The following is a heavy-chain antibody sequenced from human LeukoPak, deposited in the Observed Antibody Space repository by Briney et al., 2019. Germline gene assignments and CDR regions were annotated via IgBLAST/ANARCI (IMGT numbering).Heavy chain of an antibody. Sequence: SVKVSCQASGGTFSSYAISWVRPAPGQGLEWMGRIIPILGIANYAQKFQGRVTITADKSTSTAYMELSSLRSEETAVYYCASGFSLWFGDRSWNLSDWFDPWGQGTLVTVSS. CDR3: ASGFSLWFGDRSWNLSDWFDP. D-gene: IGHD3-10*01. CDR1: GGTFSSYA. CDR2: IIPILGIA. J-gene: IGHJ5*02. V-gene: IGHV1-69*04.